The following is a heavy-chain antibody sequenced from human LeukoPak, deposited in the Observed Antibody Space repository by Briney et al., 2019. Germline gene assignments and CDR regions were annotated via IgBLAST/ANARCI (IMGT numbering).Heavy chain of an antibody. V-gene: IGHV3-30*03. CDR1: GFTFSSYG. CDR3: ARLGEDSYGYQTDFDY. D-gene: IGHD5-18*01. Sequence: PGRSLRLSCAASGFTFSSYGMHWVRQAPGKGLDWVAFTSYDGTKNYYADSVKGRFTISRDNSKNTLFLQMNSLRPDGTAVYYCARLGEDSYGYQTDFDYWGQGTLVTVSS. CDR2: TSYDGTKN. J-gene: IGHJ4*02.